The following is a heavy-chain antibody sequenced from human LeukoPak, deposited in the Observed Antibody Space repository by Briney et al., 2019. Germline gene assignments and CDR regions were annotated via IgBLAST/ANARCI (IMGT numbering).Heavy chain of an antibody. CDR2: IYYSGST. J-gene: IGHJ4*02. V-gene: IGHV4-39*07. Sequence: SETLSLTCTVSGGSISSSSYYWGWIRQPPGKGLEWIGSIYYSGSTYYNPSLKSRVTISVDTSKNQFSLKLSSVTAADTAVYYCARIDLNIAAAGRRYYFDYWGQGTLVTVSS. CDR1: GGSISSSSYY. D-gene: IGHD6-13*01. CDR3: ARIDLNIAAAGRRYYFDY.